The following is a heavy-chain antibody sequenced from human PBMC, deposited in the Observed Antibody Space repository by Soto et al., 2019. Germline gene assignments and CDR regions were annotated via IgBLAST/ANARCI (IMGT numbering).Heavy chain of an antibody. D-gene: IGHD3-16*01. CDR3: VRWDGFFGAGGVD. CDR2: INGYNGKA. V-gene: IGHV1-18*01. Sequence: ASVKVSCKASGYIFTKYYIAWVRQAPGHGLEWMGMINGYNGKANYGQDFRGRVIMTTDTSTNTAYMDLRSLTSDDTGVYYCVRWDGFFGAGGVDWGQGTLVTVSS. J-gene: IGHJ4*02. CDR1: GYIFTKYY.